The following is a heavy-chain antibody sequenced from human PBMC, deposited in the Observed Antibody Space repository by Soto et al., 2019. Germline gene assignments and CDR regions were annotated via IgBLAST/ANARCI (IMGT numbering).Heavy chain of an antibody. D-gene: IGHD6-13*01. CDR3: AMYSSSWYVSDAEYFQH. V-gene: IGHV3-30-3*01. J-gene: IGHJ1*01. Sequence: GGSLRLSCAASGFTFSSYAMHWVRQAPGKGLEWVAVISYDGSNKYYADSVKGRFTISRDNSKNTLYLQMNSLRAEDTAVYYCAMYSSSWYVSDAEYFQHWGQGTLVTVSS. CDR2: ISYDGSNK. CDR1: GFTFSSYA.